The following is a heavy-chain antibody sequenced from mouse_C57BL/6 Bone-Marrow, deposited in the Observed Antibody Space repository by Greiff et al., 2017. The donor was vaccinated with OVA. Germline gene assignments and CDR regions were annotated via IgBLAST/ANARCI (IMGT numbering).Heavy chain of an antibody. CDR3: ARLFYYWYFDV. CDR1: GYAFSSSW. CDR2: IYPGDGDT. Sequence: VQLQQSGPELVKPGASVKISCKASGYAFSSSWMNWVKQRPGKGLEWIGRIYPGDGDTNYNGKFKGKATLTADKSSSTAYMQLSSLTSEDSAVYFCARLFYYWYFDVWGTGTTVTVSS. J-gene: IGHJ1*03. V-gene: IGHV1-82*01.